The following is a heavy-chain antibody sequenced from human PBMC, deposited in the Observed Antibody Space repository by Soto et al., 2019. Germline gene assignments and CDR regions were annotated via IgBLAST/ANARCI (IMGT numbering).Heavy chain of an antibody. J-gene: IGHJ3*02. D-gene: IGHD3-22*01. V-gene: IGHV4-30-4*01. CDR1: GGSISSGDYY. CDR3: ARYDYYEVAFDI. Sequence: SETLSLTCTVSGGSISSGDYYWSWIRQPPGKGLEWIGYIYYSGSTYYNPSLKSRVTISVDTSKNQFSLKLSSVTAAGTAVYYCARYDYYEVAFDIWGQGTMVTVSS. CDR2: IYYSGST.